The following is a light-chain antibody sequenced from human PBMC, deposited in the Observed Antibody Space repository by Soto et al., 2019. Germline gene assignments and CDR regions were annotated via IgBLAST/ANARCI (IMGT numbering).Light chain of an antibody. V-gene: IGKV1-39*01. CDR1: QSISSY. CDR2: DAS. Sequence: DIQMSQSPSSLSASVGDRVTITCRASQSISSYLNWYQQKPGKAPKLLIYDASTLQTGVPSRFSGSGSGTDFTLTISYLQSEDFGTYYCQQFYNYPRTFGQGTKVDI. CDR3: QQFYNYPRT. J-gene: IGKJ1*01.